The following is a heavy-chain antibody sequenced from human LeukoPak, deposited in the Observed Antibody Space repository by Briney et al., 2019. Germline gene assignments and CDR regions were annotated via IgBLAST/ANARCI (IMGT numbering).Heavy chain of an antibody. V-gene: IGHV3-73*01. CDR2: IRSKANSYAT. D-gene: IGHD3-10*01. J-gene: IGHJ3*02. CDR1: GFTFSGYA. CDR3: SRQEYYYDSGSDWSGAFDI. Sequence: GGSLRLSCAASGFTFSGYAMHWVRQASGKGLEWVARIRSKANSYATAYAASVKGSFTISRDESTHTADLQMNSLKTEARALLHCSRQEYYYDSGSDWSGAFDIWGQGTMVTVSS.